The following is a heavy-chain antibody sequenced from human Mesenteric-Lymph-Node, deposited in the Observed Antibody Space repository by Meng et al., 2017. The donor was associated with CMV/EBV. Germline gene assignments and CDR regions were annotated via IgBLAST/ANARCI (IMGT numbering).Heavy chain of an antibody. J-gene: IGHJ4*02. CDR2: IYPNTGGI. CDR1: GYTFTGYY. D-gene: IGHD3-22*01. V-gene: IGHV1-2*02. Sequence: ASVKVSCKASGYTFTGYYMHWVRQAPGQGLEWRGWIYPNTGGINYAQNFQGRVTMTRDTSISTAYMELSRLRSDDTAVYYCARSRTSGYHPKSFDYWGQGTLVTVSS. CDR3: ARSRTSGYHPKSFDY.